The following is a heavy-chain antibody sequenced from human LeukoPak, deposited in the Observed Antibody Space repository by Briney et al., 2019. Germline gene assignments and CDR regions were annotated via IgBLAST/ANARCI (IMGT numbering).Heavy chain of an antibody. V-gene: IGHV3-23*01. Sequence: GGSLRLSCVASGLGFDNFAMNWVRQTPGKGLEWVSLIIGSSGSTFYADSVKGRFTISRDKSKNTLYLQMNSLRAEDTAVYYCAKGAYDYIEIAYFDYWGQGSLVTVSS. CDR3: AKGAYDYIEIAYFDY. D-gene: IGHD5-12*01. CDR2: IIGSSGST. CDR1: GLGFDNFA. J-gene: IGHJ4*02.